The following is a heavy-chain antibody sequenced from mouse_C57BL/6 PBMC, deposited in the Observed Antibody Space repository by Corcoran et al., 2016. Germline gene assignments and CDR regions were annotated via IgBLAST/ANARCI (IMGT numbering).Heavy chain of an antibody. D-gene: IGHD2-10*02. CDR3: AREVGYGNYFFAY. J-gene: IGHJ3*01. V-gene: IGHV1-26*01. CDR2: INPNNGGT. Sequence: EVQLQQSGPELVKPGASVKISCKASGYTFTDYYMNWVKQSHGKSLEWIGDINPNNGGTSYNQKFKGKATLTVDKYSSTAYMELRSLTSEDSAVYYCAREVGYGNYFFAYWGQGTLVTVSA. CDR1: GYTFTDYY.